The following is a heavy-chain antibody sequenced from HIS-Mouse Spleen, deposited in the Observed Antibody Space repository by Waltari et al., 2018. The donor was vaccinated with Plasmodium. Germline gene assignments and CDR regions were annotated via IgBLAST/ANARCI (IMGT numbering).Heavy chain of an antibody. D-gene: IGHD1-7*01. CDR3: ARDRITGTSYFDY. J-gene: IGHJ4*02. CDR2: IYYSGST. V-gene: IGHV4-39*07. CDR1: GGSISSSSYY. Sequence: QLQLQESGPGLVKPSETLSLTCTVSGGSISSSSYYWGWIRQPPGKGLEWIGRIYYSGSTYYNPALTSRVTISVDTSKNHVSLKRSAVTAADTAVYYCARDRITGTSYFDYWGQGTLVTVSS.